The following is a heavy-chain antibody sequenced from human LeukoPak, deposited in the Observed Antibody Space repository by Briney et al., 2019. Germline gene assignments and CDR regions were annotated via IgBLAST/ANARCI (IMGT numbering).Heavy chain of an antibody. D-gene: IGHD6-13*01. CDR2: ISSSGSTI. CDR3: ATRYSAPAAGRHLGY. V-gene: IGHV3-48*03. CDR1: GFTFSSYE. Sequence: GGSLRLSCAASGFTFSSYEMNWVRQAPGKGLEWVSYISSSGSTIYYADSVKGRFIISRDNAKNSLYLQMNSLRAEDTAVYYCATRYSAPAAGRHLGYWGQGTLVTVSS. J-gene: IGHJ4*02.